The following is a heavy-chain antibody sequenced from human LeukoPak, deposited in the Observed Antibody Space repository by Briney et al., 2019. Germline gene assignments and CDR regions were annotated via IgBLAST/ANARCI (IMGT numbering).Heavy chain of an antibody. D-gene: IGHD3-10*01. Sequence: ASVKVSCKASGYTFTGYFMHWVRQAPGQGLEWMGWINPNSGGTNYAQKFQGRVTMTGDTSISTAYMDLSSLRSDDTAVYYCARGDRIMVRGVKFDPWGQGTLVTVSS. CDR2: INPNSGGT. CDR3: ARGDRIMVRGVKFDP. CDR1: GYTFTGYF. V-gene: IGHV1-2*02. J-gene: IGHJ5*02.